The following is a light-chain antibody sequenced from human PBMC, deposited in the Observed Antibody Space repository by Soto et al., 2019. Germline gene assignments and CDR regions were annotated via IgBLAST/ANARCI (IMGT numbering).Light chain of an antibody. CDR1: SSDVGGYNY. J-gene: IGLJ1*01. CDR2: DVS. CDR3: RSYTSSSPYV. Sequence: QSVLTQPASVSGSPGQSITISCTGTSSDVGGYNYVSWYQQHPGRAPKLMIYDVSNRPSGVSNRFSGSKSGNTASLTISGLQAEDEADYYCRSYTSSSPYVFGSGTKLTV. V-gene: IGLV2-14*03.